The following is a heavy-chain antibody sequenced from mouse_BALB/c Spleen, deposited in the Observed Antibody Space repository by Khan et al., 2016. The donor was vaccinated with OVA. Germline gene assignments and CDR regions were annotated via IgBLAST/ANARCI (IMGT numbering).Heavy chain of an antibody. CDR2: ISSGGGYT. Sequence: EVKLVESGGGLVNPGGSLKLSCAASGFTFSNYAMSWVRQTPEKRLEWVATISSGGGYTYYPDSVKGRFTISRDNAKNPLYLKMNSLRSEDTAMYYCARRGCELLRPFDYWGQGTTLTVSS. V-gene: IGHV5-9-1*01. CDR1: GFTFSNYA. J-gene: IGHJ2*01. CDR3: ARRGCELLRPFDY. D-gene: IGHD1-2*01.